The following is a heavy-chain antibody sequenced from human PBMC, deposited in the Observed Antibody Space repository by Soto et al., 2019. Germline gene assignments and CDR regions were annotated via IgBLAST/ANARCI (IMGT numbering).Heavy chain of an antibody. CDR2: IIPIFGTA. Sequence: AASVKVSCKASGGTFSSYAISWVRQAPGQGLEWMGGIIPIFGTANYAQKFQGRVTITADESTSTAYMELSSLRSEDTAVYYCARESQDIVVVPAADTYAGDSWG. CDR1: GGTFSSYA. J-gene: IGHJ3*02. CDR3: ARESQDIVVVPAADTYAGDS. D-gene: IGHD2-2*01. V-gene: IGHV1-69*13.